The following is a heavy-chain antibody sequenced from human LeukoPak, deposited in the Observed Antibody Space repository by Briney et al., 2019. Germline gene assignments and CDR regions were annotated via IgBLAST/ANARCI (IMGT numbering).Heavy chain of an antibody. CDR2: LYPGDSDT. Sequence: GESLQISCKGSGYSFTSYWIGCVRQLPWKGLEWMGVLYPGDSDTRYSPSFQCQVTISADNSISTAYLQWSSLKASDTAMYYCASPGDYDYAWEFSIGNWGQGTLVTVSS. CDR1: GYSFTSYW. D-gene: IGHD3-16*01. V-gene: IGHV5-51*01. CDR3: ASPGDYDYAWEFSIGN. J-gene: IGHJ4*02.